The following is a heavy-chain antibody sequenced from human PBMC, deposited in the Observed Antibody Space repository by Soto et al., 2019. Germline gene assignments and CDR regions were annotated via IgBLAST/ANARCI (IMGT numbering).Heavy chain of an antibody. D-gene: IGHD4-17*01. CDR3: ARDARTTGPPYFDY. CDR2: IYSGGSR. Sequence: EVQLVESGGGLVQPGGSPRLSCAASGFTVSSNYMSWVRQAPGKGLEWVSVIYSGGSRYYADSVKGRFTISRDNSKNTLYLQMNSLRAEDTAVYYCARDARTTGPPYFDYWGQGTLVTVSS. CDR1: GFTVSSNY. V-gene: IGHV3-66*01. J-gene: IGHJ4*02.